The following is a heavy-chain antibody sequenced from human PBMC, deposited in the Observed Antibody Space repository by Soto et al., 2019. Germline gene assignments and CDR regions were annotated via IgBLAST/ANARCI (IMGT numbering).Heavy chain of an antibody. D-gene: IGHD1-26*01. CDR2: IVPMLGIT. Sequence: QVPLVQSGAELKKPGSSVKVSCEASGGTSTIYTITWVRQAPRQGLAWMGRIVPMLGITNYARNFQDRLTITADQSKGTVYMELSSLRFEDTALYYCATEKYGAGRVGVYDWGQGTQVTVSS. CDR3: ATEKYGAGRVGVYD. V-gene: IGHV1-69*08. J-gene: IGHJ4*02. CDR1: GGTSTIYT.